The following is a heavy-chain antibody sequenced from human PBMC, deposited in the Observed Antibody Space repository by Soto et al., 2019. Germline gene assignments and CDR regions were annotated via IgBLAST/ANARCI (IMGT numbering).Heavy chain of an antibody. CDR3: ARDYDSNYPTPNLGH. J-gene: IGHJ4*02. CDR2: ISGSGGRT. CDR1: GFTFTSYA. D-gene: IGHD4-4*01. Sequence: DVQLLESGGGLVQRGGSLRLCCAASGFTFTSYAMNWVRQAPGKGLEWVSGISGSGGRTLYGDSVKGRFTISRDNSKNTLCLQMSRLRAEDTALYYCARDYDSNYPTPNLGHWGQGSLVTVSS. V-gene: IGHV3-23*01.